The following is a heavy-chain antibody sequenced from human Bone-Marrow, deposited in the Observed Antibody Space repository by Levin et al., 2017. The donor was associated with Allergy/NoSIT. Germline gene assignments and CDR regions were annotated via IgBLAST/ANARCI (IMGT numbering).Heavy chain of an antibody. D-gene: IGHD3-10*01. CDR1: GFTFSSYG. CDR2: ISYDGSNK. CDR3: AKDPVRGVIITSTNWFDP. V-gene: IGHV3-30*18. Sequence: PGGSLRLSCAASGFTFSSYGMHWVRQAPGKGLEWVAVISYDGSNKYYADSVKGRFTISRDNSKNTLYLQMNSLRAEDTAVYYCAKDPVRGVIITSTNWFDPWGQGTLVTVSS. J-gene: IGHJ5*02.